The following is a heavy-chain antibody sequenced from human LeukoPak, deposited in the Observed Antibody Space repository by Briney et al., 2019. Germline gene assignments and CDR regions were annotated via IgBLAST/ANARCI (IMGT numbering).Heavy chain of an antibody. CDR1: GYTFTSYG. Sequence: GASVKASCKASGYTFTSYGISWVRQAPGQGLEWMGWISAYNGNTNYAQKLQGRVTMTTETSTRTAYLEVMSLRSDDTAMYYCAMRGRHVWFGEHTCDPWGQGTRVTVSS. CDR3: AMRGRHVWFGEHTCDP. J-gene: IGHJ5*02. V-gene: IGHV1-18*01. CDR2: ISAYNGNT. D-gene: IGHD3-10*01.